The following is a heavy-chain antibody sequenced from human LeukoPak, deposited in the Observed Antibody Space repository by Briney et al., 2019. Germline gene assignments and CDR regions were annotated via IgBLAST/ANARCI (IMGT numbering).Heavy chain of an antibody. CDR2: ISGSGGST. CDR1: GFTFSSYA. CDR3: AKDPVGAGFFDY. J-gene: IGHJ4*02. D-gene: IGHD1-26*01. Sequence: GGSLRLSCAASGFTFSSYAMSWVRQAPGKGLEWASAISGSGGSTYYADSVKGRFTISRDNSKDTLYLQMNSLRAEDTAVYYCAKDPVGAGFFDYWGQGTLVTVSS. V-gene: IGHV3-23*01.